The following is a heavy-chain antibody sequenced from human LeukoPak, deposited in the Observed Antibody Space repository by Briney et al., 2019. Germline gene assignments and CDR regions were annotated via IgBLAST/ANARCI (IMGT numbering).Heavy chain of an antibody. Sequence: PSETLSLTCSVSGGSISSSNYYWSWIRQPAGKGLEWIGRIYTSESTNYNPSLKSRVTMSVDTSKNQFSLKLSSVTAADTAVYYCAVLGSLDAFDIWGQGTMVTVSS. CDR2: IYTSEST. V-gene: IGHV4-61*02. CDR1: GGSISSSNYY. CDR3: AVLGSLDAFDI. J-gene: IGHJ3*02. D-gene: IGHD3-10*01.